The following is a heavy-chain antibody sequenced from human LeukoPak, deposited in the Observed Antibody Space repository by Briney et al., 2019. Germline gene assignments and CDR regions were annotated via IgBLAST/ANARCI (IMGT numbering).Heavy chain of an antibody. Sequence: PSDTLSLTCAVSGYSISSSNWWGWIRQPPGKGLEWIGCIYYSGSTYSNPSLKSRVTMSVDTSRSQFSLKLSSVTAVDTAVYYCARILAGVAYYYGMDIWGQGTTVTVSS. V-gene: IGHV4-28*01. J-gene: IGHJ6*02. CDR2: IYYSGST. CDR3: ARILAGVAYYYGMDI. CDR1: GYSISSSNW. D-gene: IGHD2-21*01.